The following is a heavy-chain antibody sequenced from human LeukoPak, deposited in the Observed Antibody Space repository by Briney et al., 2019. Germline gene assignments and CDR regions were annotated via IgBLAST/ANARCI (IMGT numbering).Heavy chain of an antibody. CDR1: GYTFNSYS. CDR3: ARDGFRGTSDY. Sequence: ASVTVSCKASGYTFNSYSINWVRQAPGQGLEWMGSINAYNGNTNYAQKVQGRVTMTTDTSTSTAYMELRSLRSDDTALYYCARDGFRGTSDYWGQGTLVTVSS. V-gene: IGHV1-18*01. D-gene: IGHD3-16*01. CDR2: INAYNGNT. J-gene: IGHJ4*02.